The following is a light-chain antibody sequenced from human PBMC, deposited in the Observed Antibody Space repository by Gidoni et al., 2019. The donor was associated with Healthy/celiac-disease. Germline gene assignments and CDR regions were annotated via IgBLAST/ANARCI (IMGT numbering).Light chain of an antibody. CDR3: QQYGSSPT. CDR1: QSVRSSY. V-gene: IGKV3-20*01. Sequence: EIVLTQSPGTLSLSPRERATLACRASQSVRSSYLAWYQQKPAQAPRLLIYGASSRATGIPDRFSGSGSGTDFTLTISRLEPEDFAVYYCQQYGSSPTFXXXTKVEIK. CDR2: GAS. J-gene: IGKJ1*01.